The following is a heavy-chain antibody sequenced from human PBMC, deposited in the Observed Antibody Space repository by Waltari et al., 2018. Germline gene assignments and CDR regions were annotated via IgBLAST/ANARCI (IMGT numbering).Heavy chain of an antibody. CDR1: GGSMTSEYSY. CDR3: AKGGGGTRDGMDV. CDR2: IANSGTP. V-gene: IGHV4-31*01. Sequence: QVQLQQSGPGLVKPSQTLTLICTVSGGSMTSEYSYWSWIRQHPGKGLEWIGFIANSGTPYYIPSLKSVVDMSIDTSKNQFSLKVNSVTAADTAVYYCAKGGGGTRDGMDVWGQGTTVTVSS. D-gene: IGHD2-2*01. J-gene: IGHJ6*02.